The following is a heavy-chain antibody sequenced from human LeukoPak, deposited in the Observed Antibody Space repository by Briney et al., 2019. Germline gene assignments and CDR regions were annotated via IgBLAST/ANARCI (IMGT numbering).Heavy chain of an antibody. Sequence: ASVTVSCKASGYTFTNYGISWVRQAPGQGLEWLGWISIYNGNTDYAQKLRGRVTMTTDTSTSTAYMELRSLRSDDTAVYYCARITYDFWSGYYMPDDPWGQGTLVTVSS. CDR2: ISIYNGNT. V-gene: IGHV1-18*01. D-gene: IGHD3-3*01. CDR1: GYTFTNYG. CDR3: ARITYDFWSGYYMPDDP. J-gene: IGHJ5*02.